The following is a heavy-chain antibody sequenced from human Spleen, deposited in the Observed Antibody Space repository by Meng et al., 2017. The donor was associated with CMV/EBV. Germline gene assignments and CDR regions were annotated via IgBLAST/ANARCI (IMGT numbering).Heavy chain of an antibody. CDR3: ARSGGGSYACNT. CDR1: GYTFSDYY. Sequence: ASVKVSCKASGYTFSDYYMHWVLQAPGQGLEWMGWINSHSGVTTYAQTFQGRVTMTRDTSISTAYMELTRLKSDDTAMYYCARSGGGSYACNTWGQGTVVTVSS. V-gene: IGHV1-2*02. CDR2: INSHSGVT. J-gene: IGHJ3*02. D-gene: IGHD2-15*01.